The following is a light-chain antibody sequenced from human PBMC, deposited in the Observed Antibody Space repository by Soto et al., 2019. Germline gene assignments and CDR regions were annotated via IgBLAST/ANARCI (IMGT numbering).Light chain of an antibody. CDR1: QSVRNNY. Sequence: EIVSTQSPDTLSLSPGERATLSCRASQSVRNNYLAWYQQKPGQAPRFLIYDASSSATGIPDRFSGSGSGTDFTLTISRPEPEDFAVYYCQQYGRSPLTFGGGTKVEIK. CDR2: DAS. V-gene: IGKV3-20*01. J-gene: IGKJ4*01. CDR3: QQYGRSPLT.